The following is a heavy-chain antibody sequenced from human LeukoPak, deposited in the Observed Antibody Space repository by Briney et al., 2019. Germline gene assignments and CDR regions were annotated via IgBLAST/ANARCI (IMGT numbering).Heavy chain of an antibody. Sequence: PGGSLRLSCAASGFTFSSYAMSWVRQAPGKGLEWVSAISGSGGSTYYADSVKGRFTISRDNSKNTLYLQMNSLRAEDTAVYYCARDPPHCSSTSCSLGKVDYWGQGTLVTVSS. J-gene: IGHJ4*02. V-gene: IGHV3-23*01. CDR2: ISGSGGST. D-gene: IGHD2-2*01. CDR1: GFTFSSYA. CDR3: ARDPPHCSSTSCSLGKVDY.